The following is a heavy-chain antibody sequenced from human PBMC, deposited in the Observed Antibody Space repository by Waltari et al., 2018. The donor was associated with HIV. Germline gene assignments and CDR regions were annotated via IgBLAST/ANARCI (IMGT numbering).Heavy chain of an antibody. CDR1: GGTFSSYA. D-gene: IGHD6-13*01. Sequence: QVQLVQSGAEVKKPGSSVKVSCKASGGTFSSYAISWVRQAPGQGLEWMGRIIPILGIANNAQKFQGRVTITADKSTSTAYMELSSLRSEDTAVYYCARGNSSTWDYFDYWGQGTLVTVSS. CDR3: ARGNSSTWDYFDY. CDR2: IIPILGIA. J-gene: IGHJ4*02. V-gene: IGHV1-69*04.